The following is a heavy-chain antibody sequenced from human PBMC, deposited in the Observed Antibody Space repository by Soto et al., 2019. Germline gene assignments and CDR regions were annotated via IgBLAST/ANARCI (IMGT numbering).Heavy chain of an antibody. CDR2: IYFTGST. CDR1: GGAVSSGTYY. V-gene: IGHV4-61*01. Sequence: SETLSLTCTVPGGAVSSGTYYWSWIRQPPGKGLEWIGHIYFTGSTNYNPSLKSRVTMSLDTSRNQFSLKLSSVTAADTAVYYCTRGPPRVQWFDPWGLGTLVTVSS. J-gene: IGHJ5*02. CDR3: TRGPPRVQWFDP.